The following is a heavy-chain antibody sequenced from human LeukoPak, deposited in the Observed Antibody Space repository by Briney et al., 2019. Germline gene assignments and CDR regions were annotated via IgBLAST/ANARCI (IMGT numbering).Heavy chain of an antibody. CDR1: GDSISNSNYY. J-gene: IGHJ4*02. D-gene: IGHD6-19*01. CDR3: AGASRGWDFDY. V-gene: IGHV4-39*07. CDR2: IYYSGIT. Sequence: PSETLSLTCTVSGDSISNSNYYWGWIRQPPGKGLEWIASIYYSGITYYNPSLKSRVTISVDTPKNQFSLKLTSVTAADTAVYYCAGASRGWDFDYWSQGTLVSVSS.